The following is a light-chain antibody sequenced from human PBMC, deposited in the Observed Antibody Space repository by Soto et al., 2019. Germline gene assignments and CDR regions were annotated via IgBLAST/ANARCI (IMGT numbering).Light chain of an antibody. CDR2: DVS. J-gene: IGLJ3*02. Sequence: QSVLTQPRSVSGSPGQSVTISCTGTSSDVGAYNYVSWYQQHPGKAPKFMIYDVSKRPSGVPDRFSGSKSGNTASLTISGLQSEDEGDYYCSAYTARSTLVFGGGTKVTVL. V-gene: IGLV2-11*01. CDR3: SAYTARSTLV. CDR1: SSDVGAYNY.